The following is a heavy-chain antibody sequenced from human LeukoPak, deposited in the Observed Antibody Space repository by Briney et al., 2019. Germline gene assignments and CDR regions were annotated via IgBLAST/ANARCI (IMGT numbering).Heavy chain of an antibody. CDR2: ISGSGGST. V-gene: IGHV3-23*01. J-gene: IGHJ4*02. CDR3: AKPGVRGVLNEYYFDY. Sequence: GGSLRLSCAASGFTFSSYGMSWVRQAPGKGLEWVSAISGSGGSTYYADSVKGRFTISRDNSKNTLYLQMNSLRAQDTAVYYCAKPGVRGVLNEYYFDYWGQGTLVTVSS. D-gene: IGHD3-10*01. CDR1: GFTFSSYG.